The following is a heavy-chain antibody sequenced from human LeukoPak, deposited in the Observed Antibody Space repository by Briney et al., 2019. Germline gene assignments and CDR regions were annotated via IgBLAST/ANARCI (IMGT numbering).Heavy chain of an antibody. Sequence: PGGSLRLSCAASGFTFSSYAMIWVRQAPGKGLEWVSLISDSGSSTYYPDSVKGRFTISRDNSKNTVCLQMNSLRAEDTAVYYCEKGVSGYGSGRPFDYWGQGTLVTVSS. CDR3: EKGVSGYGSGRPFDY. CDR1: GFTFSSYA. J-gene: IGHJ4*02. V-gene: IGHV3-23*01. D-gene: IGHD3-10*01. CDR2: ISDSGSST.